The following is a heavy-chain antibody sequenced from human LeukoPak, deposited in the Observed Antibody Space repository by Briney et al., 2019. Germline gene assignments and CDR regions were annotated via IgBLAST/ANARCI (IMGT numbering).Heavy chain of an antibody. CDR2: ISSSSTYI. V-gene: IGHV3-21*01. Sequence: PGGSLRLSCAASGFTFSTYSMNWVRQAPGKGLEWVSSISSSSTYIYYADSVKGRFTISRDNAKNSLYLQMNSLRAEDTAVYYCASAPNYYDSSGYFLDYYFDYWGQGTLVTASS. CDR1: GFTFSTYS. D-gene: IGHD3-22*01. J-gene: IGHJ4*02. CDR3: ASAPNYYDSSGYFLDYYFDY.